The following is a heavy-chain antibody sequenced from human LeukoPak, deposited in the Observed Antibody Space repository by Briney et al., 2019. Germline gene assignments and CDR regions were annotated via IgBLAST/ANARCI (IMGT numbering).Heavy chain of an antibody. CDR1: GFTFSSYG. D-gene: IGHD3-16*01. J-gene: IGHJ4*02. V-gene: IGHV3-30*02. CDR3: ARVGSEYYFDY. Sequence: PGGSLRLSCAASGFTFSSYGMHWVRQAPGKGLEWVAFIRYDGSNKYYADSVKGRFTISRDNSKNTLYLQMNSLRAEDTAVYYCARVGSEYYFDYWGQGTLVTVSS. CDR2: IRYDGSNK.